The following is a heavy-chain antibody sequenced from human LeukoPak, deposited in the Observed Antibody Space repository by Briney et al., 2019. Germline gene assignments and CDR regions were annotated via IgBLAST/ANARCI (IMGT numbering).Heavy chain of an antibody. CDR2: IYYSGST. CDR1: GGSISSSSYY. CDR3: ARLFISRGAALTCFDY. Sequence: PSETLSLTCTVSGGSISSSSYYWGWIRQPPGKGLKWIGSIYYSGSTYYNPSLKSRVTISVDTSKNQFSLKLSSATAADTAVYYCARLFISRGAALTCFDYWGQGTLVTVSS. J-gene: IGHJ4*02. V-gene: IGHV4-39*01. D-gene: IGHD3-22*01.